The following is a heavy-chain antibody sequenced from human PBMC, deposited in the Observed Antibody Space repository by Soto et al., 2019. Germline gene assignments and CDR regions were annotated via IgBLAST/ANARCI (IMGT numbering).Heavy chain of an antibody. Sequence: QVQLQQWGAGLLKPSETLSLTCAVYGGSFSGYYWSWIRQPPGKGLEWLGEINHSGSTNYNPSLKSRVTISVDTSKNQFSLKLSSVTDADTAVYYCARLLGRSGYYPYYYYYGMDVWGQGTTVTVSS. V-gene: IGHV4-34*01. CDR1: GGSFSGYY. CDR2: INHSGST. CDR3: ARLLGRSGYYPYYYYYGMDV. D-gene: IGHD3-3*01. J-gene: IGHJ6*02.